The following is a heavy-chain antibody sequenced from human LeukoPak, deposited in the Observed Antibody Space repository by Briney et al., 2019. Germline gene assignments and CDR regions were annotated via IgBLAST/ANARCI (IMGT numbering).Heavy chain of an antibody. J-gene: IGHJ2*01. D-gene: IGHD3-10*01. CDR2: INHSGST. Sequence: SETLSLTCAVYGGSFSGYYWSRIRQPPGKGLEWIGEINHSGSTNYNPSLKSRVTISVDTSKKQFSLRLNSVTAADTAVYYCARIWPDLWGRGTLVTVSS. V-gene: IGHV4-34*01. CDR1: GGSFSGYY. CDR3: ARIWPDL.